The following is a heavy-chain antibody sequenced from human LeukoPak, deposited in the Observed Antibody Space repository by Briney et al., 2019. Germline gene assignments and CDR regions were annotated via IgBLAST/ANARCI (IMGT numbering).Heavy chain of an antibody. CDR3: AGSGTFGIFDF. D-gene: IGHD3-10*01. V-gene: IGHV4-59*08. CDR2: VYQDGTT. CDR1: GGLIDSYY. J-gene: IGHJ4*02. Sequence: SETLSLTCTVSGGLIDSYYWSWIRQPPGKGPEWIGYVYQDGTTNYSPSLKSRVTMSIDKSKKQFSLKLNSVTAADTAVYYCAGSGTFGIFDFWGQGTLVTVSS.